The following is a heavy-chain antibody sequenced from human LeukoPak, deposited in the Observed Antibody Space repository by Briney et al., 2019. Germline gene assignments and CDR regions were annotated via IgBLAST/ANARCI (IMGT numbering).Heavy chain of an antibody. Sequence: ASVEVSCKASGYTFTTCDINWVRQAPGQGLQWMGWMNPNSGNAVYAQKFQGRVTMTRSTSINTAYMELSSLRSEDTAVYYCARGGSRSFDIWGLGTMVTVSS. CDR3: ARGGSRSFDI. CDR2: MNPNSGNA. V-gene: IGHV1-8*01. J-gene: IGHJ3*02. CDR1: GYTFTTCD. D-gene: IGHD3-10*01.